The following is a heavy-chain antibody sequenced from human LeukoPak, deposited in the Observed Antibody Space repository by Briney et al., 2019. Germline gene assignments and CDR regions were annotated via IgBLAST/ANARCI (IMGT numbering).Heavy chain of an antibody. Sequence: PGGSLRLSCAASGFTFSSYAMSWVRQAPGKGLEWVPAISGSGGSTYYADSVKGRFTISRDNSKNTLYLQMNSLRAEDTAVYYCAKGRRSDVYYFDYWGQGTLVTVSS. J-gene: IGHJ4*02. V-gene: IGHV3-23*01. CDR2: ISGSGGST. CDR1: GFTFSSYA. CDR3: AKGRRSDVYYFDY. D-gene: IGHD3-16*01.